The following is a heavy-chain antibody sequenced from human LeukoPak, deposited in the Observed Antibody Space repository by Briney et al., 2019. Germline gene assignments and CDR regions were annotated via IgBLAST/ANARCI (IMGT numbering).Heavy chain of an antibody. CDR3: ARGGGSNWYGYAFDI. CDR1: GYSISSGYY. Sequence: SETLSLTCTVSGYSISSGYYWGWIRQPPGKGLEWIGSIYHSGSTYYNPSLKSRVTISVDTSKNQFSLKLSSVTAADTAVYYCARGGGSNWYGYAFDIWGQGTMVTVSS. J-gene: IGHJ3*02. CDR2: IYHSGST. V-gene: IGHV4-38-2*02. D-gene: IGHD6-13*01.